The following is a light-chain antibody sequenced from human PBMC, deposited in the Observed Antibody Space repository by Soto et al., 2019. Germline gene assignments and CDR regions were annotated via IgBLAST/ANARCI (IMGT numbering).Light chain of an antibody. V-gene: IGKV3-20*01. CDR3: QQYGGSPIFT. CDR2: GAS. CDR1: QSVSSSY. J-gene: IGKJ3*01. Sequence: EIVLTQSPGTLSLSPGERATLSCRASQSVSSSYLAWYQQKPGQAPRLLIYGASSRATGIPDRFSGSGSGTDFPLTISRLEPEDFAVYYCQQYGGSPIFTFGPGTKVDI.